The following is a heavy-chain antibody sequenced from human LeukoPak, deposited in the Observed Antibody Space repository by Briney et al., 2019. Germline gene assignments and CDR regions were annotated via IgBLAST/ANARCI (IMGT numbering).Heavy chain of an antibody. D-gene: IGHD3-9*01. Sequence: PGGSLRLSCAASGFTFSSYAMHWVRQAPGKGLEWVAVISYDGSNKYYADSVKGRFTISRDNSKNTLYLQMNSLRAEDTAVYYCAKDLIRDILTGYTRGYGMDVWGQGTTVTVSS. V-gene: IGHV3-30-3*01. CDR3: AKDLIRDILTGYTRGYGMDV. J-gene: IGHJ6*02. CDR1: GFTFSSYA. CDR2: ISYDGSNK.